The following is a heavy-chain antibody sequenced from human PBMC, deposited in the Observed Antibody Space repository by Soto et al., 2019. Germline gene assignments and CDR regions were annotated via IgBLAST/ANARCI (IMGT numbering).Heavy chain of an antibody. CDR1: GFTFSYYE. V-gene: IGHV3-48*03. CDR2: ISHTDRLT. Sequence: EVQLAESGGDLVQPGGSLRLSCIGSGFTFSYYEMNWVRQAPGKGLERVAFISHTDRLTHYPDSVRGRFTISRDNAKNSLYLHMTSLRVEDTAVYYCGRDTGRASADLWGQGTLVTVSS. CDR3: GRDTGRASADL. D-gene: IGHD6-13*01. J-gene: IGHJ5*02.